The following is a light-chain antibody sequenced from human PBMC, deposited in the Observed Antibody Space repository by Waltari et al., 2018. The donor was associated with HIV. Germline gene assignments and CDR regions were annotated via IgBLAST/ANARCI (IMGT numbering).Light chain of an antibody. CDR2: EVS. J-gene: IGKJ2*01. Sequence: DIVMTQTPLSLSVTPGQPASISCKSSQSLLHSDGQPCLYWFLQKPGQAPHLLIYEVSNRFSGVPDRFSSSGSGTDFALKISRVEAEDVGVYYGVQSFHLNTFGQGTKLEIK. CDR1: QSLLHSDGQPC. CDR3: VQSFHLNT. V-gene: IGKV2D-29*01.